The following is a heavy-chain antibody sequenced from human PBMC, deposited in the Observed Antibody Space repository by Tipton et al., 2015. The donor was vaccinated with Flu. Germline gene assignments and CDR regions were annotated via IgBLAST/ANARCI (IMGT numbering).Heavy chain of an antibody. V-gene: IGHV5-51*01. J-gene: IGHJ5*02. CDR1: GYSFSNYW. CDR3: ARGAVPAAEYWFDP. D-gene: IGHD2-2*01. CDR2: IYPDDSDA. Sequence: QLVQSGAEVKKPGESLKISCKGSGYSFSNYWIGWVRQMPEKGLEWMGIIYPDDSDARYSPSFQGQVTMSVDKSINTAYVQWNSLKASDTAVYYCARGAVPAAEYWFDPWGQGTPVTVSS.